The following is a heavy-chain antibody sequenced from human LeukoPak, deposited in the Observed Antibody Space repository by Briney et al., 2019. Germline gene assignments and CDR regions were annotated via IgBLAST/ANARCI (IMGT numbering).Heavy chain of an antibody. CDR3: ARVRYSSGWYLADY. CDR1: GGSISSYY. D-gene: IGHD6-19*01. Sequence: NPSETLSLTCTVSGGSISSYYWSWIRQPPGKGLEWIGYIYYSGSTNYNPSLKSRVTISVDTSKNQFSLKLSSVIAADTAVYYCARVRYSSGWYLADYWGQGTLVTVSS. V-gene: IGHV4-59*01. CDR2: IYYSGST. J-gene: IGHJ4*02.